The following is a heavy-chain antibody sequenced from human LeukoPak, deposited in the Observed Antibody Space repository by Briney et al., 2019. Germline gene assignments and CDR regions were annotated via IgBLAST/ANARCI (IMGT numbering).Heavy chain of an antibody. J-gene: IGHJ4*02. CDR3: ARDLPLYYYDSSGEFDY. Sequence: ASVKVSCKASGYTFTSYYMHWVRQAPGQGLEWMGIINPSGGSTSYAQKFQGRVTMTRDTSTSTVYMELSSLGSEDTAVYYCARDLPLYYYDSSGEFDYWGQGTLVTVSS. CDR1: GYTFTSYY. V-gene: IGHV1-46*01. D-gene: IGHD3-22*01. CDR2: INPSGGST.